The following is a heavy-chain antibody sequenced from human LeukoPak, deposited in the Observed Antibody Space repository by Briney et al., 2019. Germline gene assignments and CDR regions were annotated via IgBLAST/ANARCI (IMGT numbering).Heavy chain of an antibody. J-gene: IGHJ4*02. CDR2: IYSGGST. D-gene: IGHD5-12*01. Sequence: GGSLRLSCAASGFTVSSKHMGWVRQAPGEGLEWVSVIYSGGSTYYADSVKGRFTVSRDNSKNTLYLQMNSLRAEDTAVYYCARGSDGYNYSDYWGQGTLVTVSS. V-gene: IGHV3-66*01. CDR1: GFTVSSKH. CDR3: ARGSDGYNYSDY.